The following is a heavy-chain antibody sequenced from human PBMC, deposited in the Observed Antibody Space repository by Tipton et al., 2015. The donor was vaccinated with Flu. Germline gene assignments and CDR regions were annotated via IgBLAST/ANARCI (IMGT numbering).Heavy chain of an antibody. CDR2: IRSKGYDEKI. Sequence: SLRLSCAASGFSFSDYYMSWVRQAPGEGLEWLSFIRSKGYDEKIDYAASVKGRFTMSRDDSKGIAYLQMNSLKIEDTGVYCCARETVPGEFYVDSWGQGTLVTVSS. J-gene: IGHJ4*02. V-gene: IGHV3-49*04. CDR3: ARETVPGEFYVDS. D-gene: IGHD1-1*01. CDR1: GFSFSDYY.